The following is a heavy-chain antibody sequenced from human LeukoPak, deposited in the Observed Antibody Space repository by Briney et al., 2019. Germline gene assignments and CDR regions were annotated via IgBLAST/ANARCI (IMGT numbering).Heavy chain of an antibody. CDR1: GGSISSYY. D-gene: IGHD2/OR15-2a*01. Sequence: SETLSLTCTVSGGSISSYYWSWIRQPPGKGLEWIGYIYYSGSTNYNPSLKSRVTISVDTSKNQFSLKLSSVTAADTAVYYCARLLNRAFDFWGQGTLVTVSS. CDR3: ARLLNRAFDF. CDR2: IYYSGST. J-gene: IGHJ4*02. V-gene: IGHV4-59*01.